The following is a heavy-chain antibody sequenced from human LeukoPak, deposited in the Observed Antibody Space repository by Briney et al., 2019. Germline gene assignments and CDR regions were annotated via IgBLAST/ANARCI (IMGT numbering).Heavy chain of an antibody. CDR1: GFTFNNYA. D-gene: IGHD1-1*01. Sequence: GGSLRLSCAASGFTFNNYAMSWVRQAPGMGLEWLSYVSGSAGATYYAASVKGRFTISRDNSKNTVYLQMGSLRAEDTAVYYCAKNRGGTYKYYMDVWGNGTTVTVSS. CDR3: AKNRGGTYKYYMDV. CDR2: VSGSAGAT. J-gene: IGHJ6*03. V-gene: IGHV3-23*01.